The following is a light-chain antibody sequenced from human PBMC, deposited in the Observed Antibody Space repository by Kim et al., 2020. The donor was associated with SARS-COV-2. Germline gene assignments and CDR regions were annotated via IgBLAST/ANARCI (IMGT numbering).Light chain of an antibody. V-gene: IGKV3-11*01. CDR1: QSVSSY. Sequence: EIVLTQSPATLSLSPGERATLSCRASQSVSSYLAWYQQKPGQAPRLLIYDASNRATGIPARFSGSGSGTDFTLTISSLEPEDFAVYYCQQHEGVFGPGTKVDIK. CDR3: QQHEGV. CDR2: DAS. J-gene: IGKJ3*01.